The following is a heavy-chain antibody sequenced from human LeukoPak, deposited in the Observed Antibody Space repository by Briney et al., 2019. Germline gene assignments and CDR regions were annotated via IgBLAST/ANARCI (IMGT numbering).Heavy chain of an antibody. Sequence: GGSLRLSCAASGFTFSSYAMSWVRQAPGKGLEWVSAISGSGGSTYYADSVKGRFTISRDNSKNTLYLQMNSLRAEDTAVYYCAKASRLLHGSGSYPGYFDYWGQGALVTVSS. V-gene: IGHV3-23*01. D-gene: IGHD3-10*01. J-gene: IGHJ4*02. CDR1: GFTFSSYA. CDR2: ISGSGGST. CDR3: AKASRLLHGSGSYPGYFDY.